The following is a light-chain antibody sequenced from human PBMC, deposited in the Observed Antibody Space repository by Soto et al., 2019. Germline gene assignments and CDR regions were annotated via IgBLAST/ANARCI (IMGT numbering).Light chain of an antibody. Sequence: IQMTQSPSSLSASVGDRVTITCRASQTISTYLNWYQQKPGKAPKLLIYASSSLQSGVPSRFSGSGSGTDVTLTITSLQPEDFATYICQQSYGMPWTFGQRTKVEV. CDR1: QTISTY. CDR2: ASS. J-gene: IGKJ1*01. V-gene: IGKV1-39*01. CDR3: QQSYGMPWT.